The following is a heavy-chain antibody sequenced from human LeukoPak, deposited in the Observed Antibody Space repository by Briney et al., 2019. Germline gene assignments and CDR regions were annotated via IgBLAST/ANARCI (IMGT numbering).Heavy chain of an antibody. CDR3: ARDQAYYGMDV. J-gene: IGHJ6*02. CDR2: IYSGGST. V-gene: IGHV3-53*01. CDR1: GFTVSSNY. Sequence: GGSLRLSCAASGFTVSSNYMNWVRQAPGKGLEWVSVIYSGGSTYYADSVKGRFTISRDNPKNTLYLQMNSLRAEDTAVYYCARDQAYYGMDVWGQGTTVTVSS.